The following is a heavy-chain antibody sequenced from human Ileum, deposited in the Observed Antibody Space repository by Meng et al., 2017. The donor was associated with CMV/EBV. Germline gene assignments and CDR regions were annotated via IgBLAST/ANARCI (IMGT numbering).Heavy chain of an antibody. CDR3: AKKRDLSIGHDWGH. D-gene: IGHD2-21*01. V-gene: IGHV1-69*02. CDR2: IIPLLGIA. J-gene: IGHJ4*02. Sequence: SVKVSCKASGGTFSSYSISWVRQAPGQGLEWMGRIIPLLGIANHAQKFQGRVTITADESTSTAYMELSSLRSEDTAVYYCAKKRDLSIGHDWGHWGQGSLVTVSS. CDR1: GGTFSSYS.